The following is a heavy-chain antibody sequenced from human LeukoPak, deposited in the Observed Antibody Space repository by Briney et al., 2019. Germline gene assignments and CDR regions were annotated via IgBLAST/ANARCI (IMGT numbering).Heavy chain of an antibody. CDR3: ATDTLNYAFDI. CDR2: IYYSGST. V-gene: IGHV4-59*11. Sequence: SETLSLTCTVSGGSISSHYWSWIRQPPGKGLEWIGYIYYSGSTNYNPSLKSRVTISVDTSKNQFSLKLSSVTAADTAVYYCATDTLNYAFDIWGQGTMVTVSS. CDR1: GGSISSHY. J-gene: IGHJ3*02. D-gene: IGHD1-7*01.